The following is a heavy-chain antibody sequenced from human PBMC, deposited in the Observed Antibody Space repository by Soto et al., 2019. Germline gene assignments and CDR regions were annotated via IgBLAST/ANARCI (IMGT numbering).Heavy chain of an antibody. CDR2: TYYRSKWYN. V-gene: IGHV6-1*01. CDR3: ARRERAAGTDWWFDP. D-gene: IGHD6-13*01. Sequence: SQILSLTCAISGDSVSSNSAAWNWIRQSPSRGLEWLGRTYYRSKWYNDYAVSVKSRITINPDTSKNQFSLQLNSVTPADTAVYYCARRERAAGTDWWFDPWGQGTLVTVSS. CDR1: GDSVSSNSAA. J-gene: IGHJ5*02.